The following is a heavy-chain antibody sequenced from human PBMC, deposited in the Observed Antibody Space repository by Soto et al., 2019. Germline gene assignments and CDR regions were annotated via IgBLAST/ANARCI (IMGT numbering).Heavy chain of an antibody. CDR1: GFTFSSYS. CDR2: ITSSSNYI. J-gene: IGHJ4*02. Sequence: EVQLVESGGGLVKPGGSLRLSCAASGFTFSSYSMNWVRQAPGKGLEWVSSITSSSNYIHYRDSVKGRFTISRDNVQSSLYLQMNSLRGEDTAVYYCARDTNFYASGSGVDYWGQGTLVTVSS. D-gene: IGHD3-10*01. V-gene: IGHV3-21*01. CDR3: ARDTNFYASGSGVDY.